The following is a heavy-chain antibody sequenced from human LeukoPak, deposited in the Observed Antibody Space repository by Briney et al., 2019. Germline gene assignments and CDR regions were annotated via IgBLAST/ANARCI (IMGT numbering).Heavy chain of an antibody. CDR3: AXRXLWXGFDV. CDR2: IYYIGST. CDR1: GGSISSYY. J-gene: IGHJ3*01. Sequence: SETLSLTCTVSGGSISSYYWSWIRQPPGKGLDWIGYIYYIGSTNYNPSLKSRVTISVDTSKKQFSLKLSAVTAAYTAVYYCAXRXLWXGFDVWGQGTMVTVSS. V-gene: IGHV4-59*08. D-gene: IGHD1-26*01.